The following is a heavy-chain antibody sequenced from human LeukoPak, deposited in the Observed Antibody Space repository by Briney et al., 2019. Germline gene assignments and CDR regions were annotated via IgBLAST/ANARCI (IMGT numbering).Heavy chain of an antibody. CDR1: GFTFSNYG. J-gene: IGHJ4*02. V-gene: IGHV3-33*06. CDR3: AKVPIAVAYYDY. D-gene: IGHD6-19*01. Sequence: GGSLRLSCAASGFTFSNYGMHWVRQAPGKGLEWVALIWHDGSNKYYADSVKGRFTISRDNSKNTLYLQMNSLRAEDTAVYYCAKVPIAVAYYDYWGQGTLVTVSS. CDR2: IWHDGSNK.